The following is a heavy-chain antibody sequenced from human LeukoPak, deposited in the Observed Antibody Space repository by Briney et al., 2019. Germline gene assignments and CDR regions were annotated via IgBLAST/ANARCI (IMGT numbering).Heavy chain of an antibody. V-gene: IGHV3-23*01. CDR1: GFTFSNYA. CDR3: AKGAHGMDG. J-gene: IGHJ6*02. CDR2: VSGSGGIT. Sequence: PGGSLRLSCAASGFTFSNYAMSSVRQAPGKGLGWVSSVSGSGGITYYADSVKGRFTISRDNSKNTLYLQMNRLRAADTAVYYCAKGAHGMDGWGQGTTVSVSS.